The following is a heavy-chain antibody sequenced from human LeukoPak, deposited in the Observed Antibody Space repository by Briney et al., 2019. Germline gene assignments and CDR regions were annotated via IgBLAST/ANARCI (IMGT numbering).Heavy chain of an antibody. V-gene: IGHV3-53*01. CDR1: GFTVSNNY. CDR3: ARYDGGSGPFDY. Sequence: PGGSLRLSCAVSGFTVSNNYMSWVRQAPGKGLEWVSVLYSGGNTYYADSVKGRFSISRDNSKNTLYLQMNSLRAEDTAVYYCARYDGGSGPFDYWGQGTLVTVSS. D-gene: IGHD3-10*01. CDR2: LYSGGNT. J-gene: IGHJ4*02.